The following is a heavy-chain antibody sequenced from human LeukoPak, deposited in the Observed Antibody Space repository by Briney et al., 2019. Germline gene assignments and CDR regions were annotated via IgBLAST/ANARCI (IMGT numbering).Heavy chain of an antibody. CDR1: GGSFSDYY. D-gene: IGHD5-18*01. V-gene: IGHV4-34*01. Sequence: SETLSLTCAVYGGSFSDYYWNCIRQPPGKGLEWIGEINHSGSTNYNPSLKSRVTISVDTSKNQFSLKLSSVTAADTAVYYCARSRIQLWSPFDYWGQGTLVTVSS. CDR2: INHSGST. J-gene: IGHJ4*02. CDR3: ARSRIQLWSPFDY.